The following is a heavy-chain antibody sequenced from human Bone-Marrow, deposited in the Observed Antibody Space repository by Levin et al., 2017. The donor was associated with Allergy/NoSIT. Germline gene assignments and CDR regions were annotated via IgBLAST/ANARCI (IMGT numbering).Heavy chain of an antibody. D-gene: IGHD2-2*01. CDR3: AKDRWGKKVPAATPYYDGMDV. CDR2: ISYDGSNK. Sequence: GGSLRLSCAASGFTFSSYGMHWVRQAPGKGLEWVAVISYDGSNKYYADSVKGRFTISRDNSKNTLYLQMNSLRAEDTAVYYCAKDRWGKKVPAATPYYDGMDVWGQGTTVTVSS. CDR1: GFTFSSYG. V-gene: IGHV3-30*18. J-gene: IGHJ6*02.